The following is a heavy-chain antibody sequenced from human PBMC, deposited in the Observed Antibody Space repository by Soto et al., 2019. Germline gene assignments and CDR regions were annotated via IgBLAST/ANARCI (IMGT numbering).Heavy chain of an antibody. Sequence: GGSLRLSCAASGFTFDDYAMHWVRQAPGKGLEWVSLISWDGGSTYYADSVKGRFTISRDNSKNSLYLQMNSLRAEDTALYYCATDISLPDYTYSGRGYYYYYGMDVWGQGTTVTVAS. V-gene: IGHV3-43D*03. CDR1: GFTFDDYA. J-gene: IGHJ6*02. CDR3: ATDISLPDYTYSGRGYYYYYGMDV. D-gene: IGHD1-26*01. CDR2: ISWDGGST.